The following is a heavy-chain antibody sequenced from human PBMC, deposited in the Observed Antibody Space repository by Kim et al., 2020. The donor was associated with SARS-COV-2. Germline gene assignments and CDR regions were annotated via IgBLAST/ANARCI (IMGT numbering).Heavy chain of an antibody. CDR2: GSEK. Sequence: GSEKYYVDSVKGRFTIPRDNAKNSLYLQMNTLRVEDTAVYYCATTRGFDIWGQGTMVTVSS. J-gene: IGHJ3*02. D-gene: IGHD1-1*01. CDR3: ATTRGFDI. V-gene: IGHV3-7*01.